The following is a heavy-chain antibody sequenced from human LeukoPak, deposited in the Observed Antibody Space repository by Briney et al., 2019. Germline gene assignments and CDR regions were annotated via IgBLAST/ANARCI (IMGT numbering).Heavy chain of an antibody. Sequence: SETLSFTCAVSGVSLNDYYWSWVRQPPGKGLEWIGEINHSGYTNDSPSLKSRVTMSIDTSRKQFSLNLRSVTVADTAVYYCTRMTTGHDYWGQGTLVTVSS. D-gene: IGHD4-17*01. J-gene: IGHJ4*02. CDR2: INHSGYT. V-gene: IGHV4-34*01. CDR3: TRMTTGHDY. CDR1: GVSLNDYY.